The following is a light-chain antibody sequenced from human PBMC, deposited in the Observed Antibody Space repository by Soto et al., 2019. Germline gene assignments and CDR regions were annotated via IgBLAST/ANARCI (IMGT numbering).Light chain of an antibody. CDR2: DAS. V-gene: IGKV3-11*01. CDR3: QQRSNGPLT. Sequence: EIVLTQSPATLSLSPGERATLSCRASQSVSTYFAWYQQKPGQAPRLLIYDASNRATGIPARFSGSGSGTDFTLTISSREPEDFAIYYCQQRSNGPLTFGQGTKVEIK. CDR1: QSVSTY. J-gene: IGKJ1*01.